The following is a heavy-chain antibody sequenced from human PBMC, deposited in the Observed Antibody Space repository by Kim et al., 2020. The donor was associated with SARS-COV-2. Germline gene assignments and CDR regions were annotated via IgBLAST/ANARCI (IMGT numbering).Heavy chain of an antibody. CDR3: ATKITDDFDY. D-gene: IGHD1-20*01. J-gene: IGHJ4*02. Sequence: YADSVKGRFTISRDNPKHTLYLEMDSLRVEDTAVYYCATKITDDFDYWGQGTLITVSS. V-gene: IGHV3-33*03.